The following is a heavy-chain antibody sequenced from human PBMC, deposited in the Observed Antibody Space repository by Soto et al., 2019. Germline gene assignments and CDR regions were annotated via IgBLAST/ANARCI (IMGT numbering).Heavy chain of an antibody. J-gene: IGHJ6*02. D-gene: IGHD2-15*01. V-gene: IGHV5-51*01. Sequence: PGESLKISCQGSGYSFNTYWIGWVLQMPGKGLEWTGIIYPGDSDTRYSPSFQGQVTISADKSISTAYLQWSSLKASDTAMYYCAKCSGASWYSPGMDVWGQGTTVTVSS. CDR3: AKCSGASWYSPGMDV. CDR2: IYPGDSDT. CDR1: GYSFNTYW.